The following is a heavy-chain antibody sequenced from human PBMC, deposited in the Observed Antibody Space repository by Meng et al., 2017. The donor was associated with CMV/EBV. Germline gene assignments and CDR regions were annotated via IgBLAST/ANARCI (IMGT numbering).Heavy chain of an antibody. V-gene: IGHV3-49*04. D-gene: IGHD3-3*01. J-gene: IGHJ3*02. Sequence: GESLKISCTASGFTFGDYAMSWVRQAPGKGLEWVGFIRSKAYGGTTEYAASVKGRFTISRDDSKSIAYLQMNSLKTEDTAVYYCTRDGYDFWSGYPDAFDIWGQGTMVTVSS. CDR1: GFTFGDYA. CDR3: TRDGYDFWSGYPDAFDI. CDR2: IRSKAYGGTT.